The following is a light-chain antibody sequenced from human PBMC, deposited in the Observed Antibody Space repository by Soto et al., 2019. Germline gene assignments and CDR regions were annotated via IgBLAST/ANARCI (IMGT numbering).Light chain of an antibody. CDR3: RSYTTSSSYV. Sequence: QSPLTQPASVSGSRGQSITISCTGTISDVGGYIYVSWYQQHPGKAPKLMIYDVTSRPSGVSYRFSGSKSGNTASLTISGLQAEDEADYYCRSYTTSSSYVFGTGTKVTVL. CDR1: ISDVGGYIY. V-gene: IGLV2-14*01. CDR2: DVT. J-gene: IGLJ1*01.